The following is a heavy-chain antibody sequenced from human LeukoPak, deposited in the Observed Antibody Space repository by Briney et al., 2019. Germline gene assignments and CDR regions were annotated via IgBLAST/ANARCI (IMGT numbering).Heavy chain of an antibody. J-gene: IGHJ1*01. CDR1: GGSISSSTYY. D-gene: IGHD1-14*01. CDR3: ARGPCPPGKYFQH. Sequence: PSETLSLTCTVSGGSISSSTYYWSWVRQPAGKGLEFIGRFFTSGTSGTTNYNPSLKSRVTMSLDTSKNQFSLKLISVTAADTAVYYCARGPCPPGKYFQHWGQGTLATVSS. V-gene: IGHV4-61*02. CDR2: FFTSGTSGTT.